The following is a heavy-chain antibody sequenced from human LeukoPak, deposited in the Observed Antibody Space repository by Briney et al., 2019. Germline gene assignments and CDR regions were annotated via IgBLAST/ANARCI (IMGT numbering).Heavy chain of an antibody. CDR3: ATRPPGESYVPYYDY. J-gene: IGHJ4*02. CDR1: GASVNSDTYY. V-gene: IGHV4-61*01. D-gene: IGHD3-10*01. CDR2: IHYSGNT. Sequence: SETLSLTCTVPGASVNSDTYYWSWIRQPPGKGLEWIGYIHYSGNTNYNPSLKSRVTMSVDTSKNQFSLKLRSVTAADTAVYYCATRPPGESYVPYYDYWGQGTLVTVSS.